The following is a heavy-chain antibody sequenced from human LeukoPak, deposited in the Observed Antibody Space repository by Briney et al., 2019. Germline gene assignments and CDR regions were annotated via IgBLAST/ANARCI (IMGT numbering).Heavy chain of an antibody. V-gene: IGHV4-4*07. Sequence: SETLSLTCTVSGGSISSYYWSWIRQPAGKGLEWIGRIYTSGSTNYNPSLKSRVTMSVDTSKNQFSLKLSSVTAADTAVYYCARDLMVRGVITFYNWFDPWGQGALVTVSS. CDR1: GGSISSYY. CDR3: ARDLMVRGVITFYNWFDP. CDR2: IYTSGST. J-gene: IGHJ5*02. D-gene: IGHD3-10*01.